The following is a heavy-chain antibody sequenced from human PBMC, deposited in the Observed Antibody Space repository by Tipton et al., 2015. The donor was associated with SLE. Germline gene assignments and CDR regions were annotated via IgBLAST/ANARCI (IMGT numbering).Heavy chain of an antibody. CDR1: GFTLSNYV. D-gene: IGHD2-15*01. V-gene: IGHV3-23*01. Sequence: SLRLSCAASGFTLSNYVMNWVRQAPGKGLERVSVISSSGDAPYYADSVRGRFTISRDNSKNTLYLQMNGLRAEDTAVYHCATPGGRGFSPWDNWGPGTLVTVSS. CDR3: ATPGGRGFSPWDN. J-gene: IGHJ4*02. CDR2: ISSSGDAP.